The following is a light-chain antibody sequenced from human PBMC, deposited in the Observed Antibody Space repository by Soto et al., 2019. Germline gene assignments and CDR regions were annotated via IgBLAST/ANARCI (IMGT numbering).Light chain of an antibody. CDR1: QSVRDN. Sequence: EIVMTQSPATLSLSPGEGATLSCRASQSVRDNLAWYQQKPGQAPRLLIYGASTRATGIPARFSGIGSGTEFTLTISSLQSEDFAGYYCQQYNNWPLTFGGGTKVDIK. CDR2: GAS. J-gene: IGKJ4*01. V-gene: IGKV3D-15*01. CDR3: QQYNNWPLT.